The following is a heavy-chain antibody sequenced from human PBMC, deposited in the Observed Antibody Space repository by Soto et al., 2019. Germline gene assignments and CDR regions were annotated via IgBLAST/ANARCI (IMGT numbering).Heavy chain of an antibody. Sequence: SETLSLTCSVSGASINRNNWWTWVRQAPGKGLEWIGEIYHSGSTDYNPSLKSRVTISVDKSKNQFSLKLSSVTAADTAVYYCARDESPDSSGAYYYYGMDVWGQGTTVTVSS. V-gene: IGHV4-4*02. J-gene: IGHJ6*02. CDR2: IYHSGST. D-gene: IGHD3-22*01. CDR1: GASINRNNW. CDR3: ARDESPDSSGAYYYYGMDV.